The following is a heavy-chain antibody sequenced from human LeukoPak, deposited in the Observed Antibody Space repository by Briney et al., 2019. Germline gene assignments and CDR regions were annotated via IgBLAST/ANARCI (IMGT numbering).Heavy chain of an antibody. CDR1: GYTFTSYG. D-gene: IGHD2-15*01. Sequence: ASVKVSCKASGYTFTSYGISWVRQAPGQGLEWMGWISAYNGNTNYAQKLQGRVTMTTDTSTSTAYMELRSLRSDDTAVYYCARAGYCSGGSCYFPWFDPWGQGTRVTVSS. J-gene: IGHJ5*02. CDR3: ARAGYCSGGSCYFPWFDP. V-gene: IGHV1-18*01. CDR2: ISAYNGNT.